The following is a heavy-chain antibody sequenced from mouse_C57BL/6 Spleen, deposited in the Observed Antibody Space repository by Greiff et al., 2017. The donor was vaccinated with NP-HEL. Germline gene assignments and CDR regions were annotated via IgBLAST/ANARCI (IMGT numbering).Heavy chain of an antibody. J-gene: IGHJ3*01. Sequence: QVQLQQPGAELVKPGASVKISCKASGYTFPSYWLTGVNQRPEQGLDWIGDIYPGSGSTNSNGKFKSKATLTVDTSSSTAYMQLSSLTSEDSAVYYCARGEAYYSNYVFAYWGQGRLVTVSA. CDR3: ARGEAYYSNYVFAY. CDR2: IYPGSGST. V-gene: IGHV1-55*01. CDR1: GYTFPSYW. D-gene: IGHD2-5*01.